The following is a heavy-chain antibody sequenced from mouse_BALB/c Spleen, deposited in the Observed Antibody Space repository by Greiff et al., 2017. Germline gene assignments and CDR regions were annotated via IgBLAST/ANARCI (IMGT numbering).Heavy chain of an antibody. Sequence: EVMLMESGGDLVKPGGSLKLSCAASGFTFSSYGMSWVRQTPDKRLEWVATISSGGSYTYYPDSVKGRFTISRDNAKNTLYLQMSSLKSEDTAMYYCARRDYGYDDAMDYWGQGTSVTVSS. CDR1: GFTFSSYG. D-gene: IGHD2-2*01. J-gene: IGHJ4*01. CDR3: ARRDYGYDDAMDY. CDR2: ISSGGSYT. V-gene: IGHV5-6*01.